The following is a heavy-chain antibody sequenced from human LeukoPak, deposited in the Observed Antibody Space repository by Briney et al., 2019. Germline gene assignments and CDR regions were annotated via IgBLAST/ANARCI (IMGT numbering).Heavy chain of an antibody. CDR1: GFTFSDYY. V-gene: IGHV3-11*04. Sequence: PGGSLRLSCAASGFTFSDYYMSWIRQAPGKGLEWVSYISSSGSTIYYADSVKGRFTISRDNAKNSLYLQMNSLRAEDTAVYYCAREEYYDFWSADYYYGMDVWGQGTTVTVSS. CDR2: ISSSGSTI. J-gene: IGHJ6*02. CDR3: AREEYYDFWSADYYYGMDV. D-gene: IGHD3-3*01.